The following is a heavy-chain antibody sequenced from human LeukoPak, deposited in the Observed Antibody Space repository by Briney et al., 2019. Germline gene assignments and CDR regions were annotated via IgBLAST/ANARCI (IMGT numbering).Heavy chain of an antibody. D-gene: IGHD1-1*01. CDR3: ARAPPRKRRTGTNGYNWFDP. J-gene: IGHJ5*02. V-gene: IGHV1-2*02. CDR2: INPNSGGT. CDR1: GYTFTGYY. Sequence: ASVKVSCKASGYTFTGYYMHWVRQAPGQGLEWMGWINPNSGGTNYAQKFQGRVTMTRDTSISTAYMELSRLRSDDTAVYYCARAPPRKRRTGTNGYNWFDPWGQGTLVTVSS.